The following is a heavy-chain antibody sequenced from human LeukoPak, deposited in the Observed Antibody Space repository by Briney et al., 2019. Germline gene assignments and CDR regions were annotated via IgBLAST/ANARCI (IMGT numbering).Heavy chain of an antibody. V-gene: IGHV4-61*02. Sequence: SETLSLTCTVSGGSISSGSYYWSWIRQPAGKGLEWIGRIYTSGSTNYNPSLKSRVTISVDTSKNQFSLTLSSVTAADTAVYYCARTSWRGDILTGYYIGGAYYFDYWGQGTLVTVSS. CDR1: GGSISSGSYY. J-gene: IGHJ4*02. CDR3: ARTSWRGDILTGYYIGGAYYFDY. D-gene: IGHD3-9*01. CDR2: IYTSGST.